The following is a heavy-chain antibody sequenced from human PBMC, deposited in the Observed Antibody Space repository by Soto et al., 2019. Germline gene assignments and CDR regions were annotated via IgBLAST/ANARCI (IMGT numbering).Heavy chain of an antibody. CDR1: GGTFSSYA. CDR2: IIPIFGTA. D-gene: IGHD5-18*01. V-gene: IGHV1-69*01. J-gene: IGHJ6*02. CDR3: ARDFGRYSYGYYYYHGMDV. Sequence: QVQLVQSGAEVKKPGSSVKVSCKASGGTFSSYAISWVRQAPGQGLEWMGGIIPIFGTANYAQKFQGRVTITAHESTSTAYMKLSSLRSEDTAVYYCARDFGRYSYGYYYYHGMDVWGQGTTVTVSS.